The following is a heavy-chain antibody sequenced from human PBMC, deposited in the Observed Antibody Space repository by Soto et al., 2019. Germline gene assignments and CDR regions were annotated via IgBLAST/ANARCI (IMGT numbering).Heavy chain of an antibody. V-gene: IGHV1-2*02. D-gene: IGHD1-1*01. CDR2: MNPKSGAT. CDR1: GYTFIDYE. Sequence: ASVKVSCKASGYTFIDYEMHWVRQAPGQGLEWMGLMNPKSGATKNAQKFQGRVTMTRDTSISTAYMQLSGLISDDTPVSYCVRSLRPGELVQTAPWGQETTVTVSS. J-gene: IGHJ6*02. CDR3: VRSLRPGELVQTAP.